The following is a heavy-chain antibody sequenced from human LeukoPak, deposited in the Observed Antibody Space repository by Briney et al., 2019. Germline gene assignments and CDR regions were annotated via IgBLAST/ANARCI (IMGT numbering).Heavy chain of an antibody. CDR1: GFTFSSYA. CDR2: ISGSGGST. V-gene: IGHV3-23*01. J-gene: IGHJ4*02. Sequence: GGSLRLSCAASGFTFSSYAVSWVRQAPGKGLESVSAISGSGGSTYYADSVKGRFTITRDNSKNTLYLQMNSLRAEDTAVYYCAKEGYSYGYTYYFDYWGQGTLVTVSS. CDR3: AKEGYSYGYTYYFDY. D-gene: IGHD5-18*01.